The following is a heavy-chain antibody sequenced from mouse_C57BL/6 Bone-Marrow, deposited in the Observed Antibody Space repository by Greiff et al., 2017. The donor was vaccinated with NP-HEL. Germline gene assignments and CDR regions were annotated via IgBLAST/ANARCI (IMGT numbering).Heavy chain of an antibody. J-gene: IGHJ1*03. V-gene: IGHV1-15*01. CDR1: GYTFTDYE. CDR3: TRPYYYGSSLYWYFDV. CDR2: IDPETGGP. Sequence: VKLMESGAELVRPGASVTLSCKASGYTFTDYEMHWVKQTPVHGLEWIGAIDPETGGPAYNQKFKGKAILTADKSSSTAYMELRSLTSEDSAVYYCTRPYYYGSSLYWYFDVWGTGTTVTVSS. D-gene: IGHD1-1*01.